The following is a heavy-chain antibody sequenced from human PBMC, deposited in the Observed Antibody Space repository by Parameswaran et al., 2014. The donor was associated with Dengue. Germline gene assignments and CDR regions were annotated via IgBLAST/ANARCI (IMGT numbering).Heavy chain of an antibody. J-gene: IGHJ4*02. D-gene: IGHD5-18*01. Sequence: VRQMPGKGLEWVGRIRSKANSYATAYAASVKGRFTISRDDSKNTAYLQMNSLKTEDTAVYYCTRQDTAMAIYWGQGTLVTVSS. V-gene: IGHV3-73*01. CDR2: IRSKANSYAT. CDR3: TRQDTAMAIY.